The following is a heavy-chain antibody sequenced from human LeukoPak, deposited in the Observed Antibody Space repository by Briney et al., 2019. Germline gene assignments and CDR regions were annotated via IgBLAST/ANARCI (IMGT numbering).Heavy chain of an antibody. Sequence: PGGSLRLSCAASGFTFSSYAMHWVRQAPGKGLEWVAVISYDGSNKYYADSVKGRFTISRDNSKNTLYLQMNSLRAEDTAVYYCARDRWELLPEDAFDIWGQGTMVTVSS. J-gene: IGHJ3*02. V-gene: IGHV3-30-3*01. CDR1: GFTFSSYA. D-gene: IGHD1-26*01. CDR3: ARDRWELLPEDAFDI. CDR2: ISYDGSNK.